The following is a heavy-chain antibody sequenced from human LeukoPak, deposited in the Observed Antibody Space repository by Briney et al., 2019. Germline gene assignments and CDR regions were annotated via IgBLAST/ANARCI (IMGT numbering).Heavy chain of an antibody. CDR3: ARDSSEWVGYYYYMDV. D-gene: IGHD1-26*01. CDR1: GFTFSSYA. V-gene: IGHV3-23*01. CDR2: ISGSGGST. J-gene: IGHJ6*03. Sequence: GGSLRLSCAASGFTFSSYAMSWVRQAPGKGLEWVSAISGSGGSTYYADSVKGRFTISRDNSKNTLYLQMNSLRAEDTAVYYCARDSSEWVGYYYYMDVWGKGTTVTVSS.